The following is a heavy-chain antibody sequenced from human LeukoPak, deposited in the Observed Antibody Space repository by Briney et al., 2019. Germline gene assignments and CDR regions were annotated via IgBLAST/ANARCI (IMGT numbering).Heavy chain of an antibody. CDR2: IYYSGST. Sequence: SETLSLTCTVSGGSISSYYWSWIRQPPGKGLEWIGYIYYSGSTNYNPSLKSRVTISVDTSKNQFSLKLSSVTAADTAVYHCARVAASSYYDILTGGKNFDYWGQGTLVTVSS. V-gene: IGHV4-59*01. CDR1: GGSISSYY. J-gene: IGHJ4*02. CDR3: ARVAASSYYDILTGGKNFDY. D-gene: IGHD3-9*01.